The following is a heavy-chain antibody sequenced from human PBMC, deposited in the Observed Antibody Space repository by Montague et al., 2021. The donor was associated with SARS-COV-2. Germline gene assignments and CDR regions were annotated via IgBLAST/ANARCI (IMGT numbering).Heavy chain of an antibody. D-gene: IGHD3-3*01. V-gene: IGHV3-48*02. CDR3: ARNTIHGYLDY. CDR2: ISSSSSTI. J-gene: IGHJ4*02. CDR1: GFTFSGTYS. Sequence: SLRLSCAASGFTFSGTYSMNWVCQAPGKGLEWVAFISSSSSTIYXADSVKGRFTVSRDNAKNSLYLQMNSLRDEDTAVYYCARNTIHGYLDYWGQGTLVTVSS.